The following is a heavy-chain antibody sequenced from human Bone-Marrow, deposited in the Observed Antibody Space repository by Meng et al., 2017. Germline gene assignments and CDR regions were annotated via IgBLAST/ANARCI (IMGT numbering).Heavy chain of an antibody. V-gene: IGHV3-30*01. Sequence: QVQLVESGGGVLQPGRSLRLSCAASGFTFSSYAMHWVRQAPGKGLEWVAVISYDGSNKYYADSVKGRFTISRDNSKNTLYLQMNSLRAEDTAVYYCARDREVGEFDYWGQGTLVTVSS. D-gene: IGHD1-26*01. CDR1: GFTFSSYA. CDR3: ARDREVGEFDY. J-gene: IGHJ4*02. CDR2: ISYDGSNK.